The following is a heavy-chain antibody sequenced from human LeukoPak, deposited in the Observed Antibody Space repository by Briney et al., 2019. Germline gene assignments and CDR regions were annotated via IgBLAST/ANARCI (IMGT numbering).Heavy chain of an antibody. CDR1: GYTFTGYY. CDR2: INPNSGGT. J-gene: IGHJ5*02. Sequence: ASVKVSCKASGYTFTGYYMHWVRQAPGQGLEWMGWINPNSGGTNYAQKFQGRVTITRDTSISTAYMELSRLRSDDTAVYYCARDSVSYSYGRGNWFDPWGQGTLVTVSS. D-gene: IGHD5-18*01. V-gene: IGHV1-2*02. CDR3: ARDSVSYSYGRGNWFDP.